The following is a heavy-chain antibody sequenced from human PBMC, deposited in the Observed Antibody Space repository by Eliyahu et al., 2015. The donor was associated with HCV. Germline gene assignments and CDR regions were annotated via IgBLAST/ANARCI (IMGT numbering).Heavy chain of an antibody. CDR2: IYWNDDK. J-gene: IGHJ4*02. CDR1: XFSLSTSGXG. D-gene: IGHD3-22*01. Sequence: QITLKESGPTLVKHTQTLTLTCTFSXFSLSTSGXGVGWIRXPPGXALEWLALIYWNDDKRYSPSLKSRLTITKDTSKNQVVLTMTNMDPVDTATYYCAHRSYYYDSSGYYPYWGQGTLVTVSS. CDR3: AHRSYYYDSSGYYPY. V-gene: IGHV2-5*01.